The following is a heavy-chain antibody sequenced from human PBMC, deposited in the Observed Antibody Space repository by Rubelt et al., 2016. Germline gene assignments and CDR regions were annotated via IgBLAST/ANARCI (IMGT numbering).Heavy chain of an antibody. V-gene: IGHV4-38-2*02. CDR1: GYSINNGYY. CDR2: FFHDGST. Sequence: QVQLQESGPGLVKPSETLSLTCTVSGYSINNGYYWGWIRQPPGKGLEWIASFFHDGSTKYNPSLKSRVTKSHDGSKNQFCLDVSSVTAADTDVYYCARPAGASSASGSFLVWGQGTLVTVTS. CDR3: ARPAGASSASGSFLV. J-gene: IGHJ4*02. D-gene: IGHD3-10*01.